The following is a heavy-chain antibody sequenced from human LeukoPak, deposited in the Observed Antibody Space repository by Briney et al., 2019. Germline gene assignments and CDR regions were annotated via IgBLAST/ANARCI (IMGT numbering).Heavy chain of an antibody. J-gene: IGHJ4*02. CDR1: GFTFSSYG. V-gene: IGHV3-33*01. D-gene: IGHD5-24*01. CDR3: ARDLGRWPDNY. Sequence: GGSLRLSCAASGFTFSSYGMHWVRQAPGKGLEWVAVIWYDGSNKYYADSVKGRFTISRDNSKNTLYLQMNSLRAEDTAVYYCARDLGRWPDNYWGQGTLVTVSS. CDR2: IWYDGSNK.